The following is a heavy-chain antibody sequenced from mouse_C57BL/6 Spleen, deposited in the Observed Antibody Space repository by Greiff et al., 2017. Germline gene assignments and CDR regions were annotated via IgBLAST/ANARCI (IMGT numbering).Heavy chain of an antibody. V-gene: IGHV1-69*01. CDR3: AKNYYGSGYGAMDY. D-gene: IGHD1-1*01. J-gene: IGHJ4*01. CDR2: IDPSDSYT. CDR1: GYTFTSYW. Sequence: QVQLQQPGAELVMPGASVKLSCKASGYTFTSYWMHWVKQRPGQGLEWIGEIDPSDSYTNYNQKFKGTSTLTVDKSSSTAYMQLSSLTSEDSAVYYCAKNYYGSGYGAMDYWGQGTSVTVSS.